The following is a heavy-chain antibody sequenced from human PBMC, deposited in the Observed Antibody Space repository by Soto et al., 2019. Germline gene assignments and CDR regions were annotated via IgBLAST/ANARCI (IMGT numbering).Heavy chain of an antibody. D-gene: IGHD5-18*01. CDR3: ARDPGYSYGSWFDP. J-gene: IGHJ5*02. CDR2: IIPIFGTA. V-gene: IGHV1-69*13. CDR1: GCTFNSYA. Sequence: YSVKFFGKASGCTFNSYAISCVQQAHGRGRSWRGGIIPIFGTANYAQKLQGRVTITADESTSTAYMELSSLRSEDTAVYYCARDPGYSYGSWFDPWG.